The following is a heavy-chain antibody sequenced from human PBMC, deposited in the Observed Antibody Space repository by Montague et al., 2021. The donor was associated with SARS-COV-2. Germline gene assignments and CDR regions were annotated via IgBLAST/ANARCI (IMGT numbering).Heavy chain of an antibody. J-gene: IGHJ5*02. CDR3: APALPSADDS. CDR1: GFNFGVYE. D-gene: IGHD3-16*01. V-gene: IGHV3-48*03. CDR2: INGGSSAM. Sequence: SLRLSCAASGFNFGVYEMNWVRQTPGKGLEWVSYINGGSSAMYYADSVMGRFTISRDNAEVSLYLQMNSLRAEDTAFYYCAPALPSADDSWGQGTLVTVSS.